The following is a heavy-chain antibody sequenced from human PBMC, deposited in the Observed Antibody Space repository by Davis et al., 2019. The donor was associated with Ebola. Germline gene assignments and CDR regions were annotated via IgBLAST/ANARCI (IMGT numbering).Heavy chain of an antibody. CDR1: GLAVSSNH. V-gene: IGHV3-48*03. CDR3: VPGTWI. D-gene: IGHD5-18*01. CDR2: ISDSGTTT. Sequence: SLNFSCASSGLAVSSNHMNWVRQAPGKGLEWISYISDSGTTTYYTDSVKGRFTISRDNAKNSLYLQMNTLRVEDTAIYYCVPGTWIRGQGTLVTVSP. J-gene: IGHJ4*02.